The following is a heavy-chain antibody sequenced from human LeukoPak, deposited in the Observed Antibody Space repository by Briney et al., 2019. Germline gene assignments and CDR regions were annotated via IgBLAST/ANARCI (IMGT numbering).Heavy chain of an antibody. CDR2: ISWNGNSI. CDR3: ARGGSDTAMAHDY. D-gene: IGHD5-18*01. Sequence: PGRSLRLSCAASGFSFDDYAMHWVRQAPGKGLEWVSAISWNGNSIVYADSVKGRFTIARDDAKNTLYLQVNSLRAEDTAVYFCARGGSDTAMAHDYWGQGTLVTVSS. J-gene: IGHJ4*02. CDR1: GFSFDDYA. V-gene: IGHV3-9*01.